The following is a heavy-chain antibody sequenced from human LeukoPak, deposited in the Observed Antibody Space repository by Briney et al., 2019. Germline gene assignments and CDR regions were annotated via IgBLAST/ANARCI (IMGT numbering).Heavy chain of an antibody. V-gene: IGHV3-23*01. Sequence: GGSLRLSCAASGFTFSSYAMSWVRQAPGKGLEWVSAISGSGGSTYYADSVKGRFTISRDNSKNTLYLQMNSLRAEDTAVYYCAKDRDTVPFFHEGLWYFDLWGRGTLVTVSS. CDR1: GFTFSSYA. CDR2: ISGSGGST. J-gene: IGHJ2*01. CDR3: AKDRDTVPFFHEGLWYFDL. D-gene: IGHD4-17*01.